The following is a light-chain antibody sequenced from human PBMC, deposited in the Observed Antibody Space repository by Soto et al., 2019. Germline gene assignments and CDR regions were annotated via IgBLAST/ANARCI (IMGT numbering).Light chain of an antibody. J-gene: IGKJ2*02. CDR1: QGISSY. V-gene: IGKV1-9*01. CDR3: QQLNSYPRT. Sequence: DIQLTQSPSFLSASVGDRVTITCRASQGISSYLAWYQQKPGKAPNLLIHAASTLQSGVPSRFSGSGSGTEFTLTISSLQPEDFATYYYQQLNSYPRTFGQGTKLEIK. CDR2: AAS.